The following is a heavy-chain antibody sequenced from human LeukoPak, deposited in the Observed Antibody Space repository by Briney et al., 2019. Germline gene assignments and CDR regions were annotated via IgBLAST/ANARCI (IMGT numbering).Heavy chain of an antibody. V-gene: IGHV3-74*01. CDR1: GFTFNSYW. J-gene: IGHJ5*01. D-gene: IGHD1-14*01. CDR2: SNTDGSST. CDR3: ARDRKAFNWFDS. Sequence: PGGSLRLSCTASGFTFNSYWMHWVRQAPGKGLVWVSRSNTDGSSTSYADSVKGRFTISRDNAKNTLYLRMNSLRAEDTAVYYCARDRKAFNWFDSWGQGTLVTVSS.